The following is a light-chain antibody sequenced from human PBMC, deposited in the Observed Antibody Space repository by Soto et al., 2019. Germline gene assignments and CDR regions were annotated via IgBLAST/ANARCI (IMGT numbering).Light chain of an antibody. Sequence: EIVLTQSPATLSLSPGERATLSCRASQSVTDNYLAWYQQKPGQAPRLVIAGASSRTSGIPDRFSASGSGTDFTLTISRLEPEDFAVYYCQQYSRAPLTFGQGTKGEIK. CDR2: GAS. CDR1: QSVTDNY. J-gene: IGKJ1*01. CDR3: QQYSRAPLT. V-gene: IGKV3-20*01.